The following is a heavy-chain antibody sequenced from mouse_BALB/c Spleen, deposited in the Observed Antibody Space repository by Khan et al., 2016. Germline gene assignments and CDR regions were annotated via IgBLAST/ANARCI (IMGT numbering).Heavy chain of an antibody. J-gene: IGHJ4*01. D-gene: IGHD2-5*01. Sequence: VRLQQSGAELVKPGASVKLSCTASGFNIKDTYMHWVKQRPEQGLEWIGRIDPANGNTKYDPKFQGKATITADTSSNTAYLQLSSLTSEDTAVYYCARRSNSYAMDYWGQGTSVTVSS. CDR1: GFNIKDTY. CDR2: IDPANGNT. CDR3: ARRSNSYAMDY. V-gene: IGHV14-3*02.